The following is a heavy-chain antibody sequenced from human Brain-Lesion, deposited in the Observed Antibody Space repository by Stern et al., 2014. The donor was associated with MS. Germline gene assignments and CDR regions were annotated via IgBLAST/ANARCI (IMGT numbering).Heavy chain of an antibody. V-gene: IGHV4-4*02. CDR3: ARFPASRPHVFDS. CDR2: SDHSGST. J-gene: IGHJ4*02. Sequence: VQLEESGPGLVKPSGTLSLTCAVSGGSISSSNWWSWVRQSPGKGLEWIGESDHSGSTIYNPSLKRRVTASVDKSQKRLSLNLRSVTAADTAVYFCARFPASRPHVFDSWGQGTLVTVSS. D-gene: IGHD6-13*01. CDR1: GGSISSSNW.